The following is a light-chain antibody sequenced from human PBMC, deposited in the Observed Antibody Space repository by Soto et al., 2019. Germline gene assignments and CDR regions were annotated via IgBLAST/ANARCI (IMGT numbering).Light chain of an antibody. V-gene: IGKV3-20*01. J-gene: IGKJ4*01. Sequence: ESVLTQSPGTLSLSPGERATLSCRASQSVSSSYLAWYQQKPGQAPRLLIYGASIRATGIPDRFSGSGSGTDFTLTISRLEPEDFAVYYCQQYDSSPLTFGGGTKVEIK. CDR3: QQYDSSPLT. CDR2: GAS. CDR1: QSVSSSY.